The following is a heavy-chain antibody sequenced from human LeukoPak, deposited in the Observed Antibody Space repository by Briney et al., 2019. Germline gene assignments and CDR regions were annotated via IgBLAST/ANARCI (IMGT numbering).Heavy chain of an antibody. Sequence: GGSLRLSCSASGFTFSTNSMHWVRQAPGKGLEFVSAITSNGGGTYYADSVKGRFTISRDNSKNTLYLQMSSLRAEDTAVYYCVTVGMTSIWSYLRFDPRGQGTLVSVSS. V-gene: IGHV3-64D*08. CDR2: ITSNGGGT. J-gene: IGHJ5*02. CDR3: VTVGMTSIWSYLRFDP. CDR1: GFTFSTNS. D-gene: IGHD1-26*01.